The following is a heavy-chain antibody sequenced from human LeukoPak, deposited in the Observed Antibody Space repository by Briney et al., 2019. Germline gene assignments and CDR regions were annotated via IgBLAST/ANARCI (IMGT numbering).Heavy chain of an antibody. J-gene: IGHJ4*02. Sequence: GGSLRLSCAASGFSFSNYEMNWVRQAPGRGLEWLSYISGSGRTKYYADSVKGRFTISRDNAKNSLYLQMNSLRAEDTAVYYCAREGGEWELLRTFDYWGQGTLVTVSS. CDR1: GFSFSNYE. CDR2: ISGSGRTK. CDR3: AREGGEWELLRTFDY. V-gene: IGHV3-48*03. D-gene: IGHD1-26*01.